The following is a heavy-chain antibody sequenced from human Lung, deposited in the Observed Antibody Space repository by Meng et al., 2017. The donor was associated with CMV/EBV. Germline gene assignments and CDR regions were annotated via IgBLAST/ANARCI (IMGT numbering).Heavy chain of an antibody. J-gene: IGHJ5*02. CDR2: IFYSGST. CDR1: SINNYY. V-gene: IGHV4-59*01. D-gene: IGHD3-3*01. Sequence: SINNYYWSWHRQPPGKGLRWIGSIFYSGSTNSNPSLKSRVAISVDTSKNQFSLKMSSVTAADTAMYYCARAAYYAFWSDSYRGWFDPWGQGTLVTVSS. CDR3: ARAAYYAFWSDSYRGWFDP.